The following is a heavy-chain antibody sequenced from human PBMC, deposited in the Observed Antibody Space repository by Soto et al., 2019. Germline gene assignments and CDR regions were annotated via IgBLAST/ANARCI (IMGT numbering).Heavy chain of an antibody. J-gene: IGHJ4*02. D-gene: IGHD6-6*01. CDR2: IYYSGST. CDR3: ARSQQLVYYFDY. Sequence: PSETLSLTCTVSGGSVSSGSYYWSWIRQPPGKGLEWIGYIYYSGSTNYNPSLKSRVTISVDTSKNQFSLKLSSVTAADTAVYYCARSQQLVYYFDYWGQGNMV. V-gene: IGHV4-61*01. CDR1: GGSVSSGSYY.